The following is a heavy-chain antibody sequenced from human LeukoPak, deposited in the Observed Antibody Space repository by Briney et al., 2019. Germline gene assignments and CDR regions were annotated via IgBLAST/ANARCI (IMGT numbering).Heavy chain of an antibody. CDR3: AREPSGSGGYDY. CDR2: ISPNSGGT. V-gene: IGHV1-2*02. J-gene: IGHJ4*02. Sequence: ASVKVSCKASGFTFSGYYMHWVRQAPGQGLEWMAWISPNSGGTNYVQKFQGRVTVTRDTSISADYMEISGLTSDDTALYYCAREPSGSGGYDYWGQGTLVTVSS. D-gene: IGHD3-10*01. CDR1: GFTFSGYY.